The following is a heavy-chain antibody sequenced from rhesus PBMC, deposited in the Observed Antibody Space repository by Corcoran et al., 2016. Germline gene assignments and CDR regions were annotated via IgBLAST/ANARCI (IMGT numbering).Heavy chain of an antibody. Sequence: QVQLQESGPGLVKPSQTLSLTGAIPGDRVSSNSATWNWTRQSPSRGLEWLGRTYYRSKWYNDYAQSVQNRITINPDTSKNQFSLQLNSVTPEDMAVYYCARDRIAAAFDYWGQGVLVTVSS. CDR2: TYYRSKWYN. J-gene: IGHJ4*01. D-gene: IGHD6-31*01. CDR3: ARDRIAAAFDY. CDR1: GDRVSSNSAT. V-gene: IGHV6-1*01.